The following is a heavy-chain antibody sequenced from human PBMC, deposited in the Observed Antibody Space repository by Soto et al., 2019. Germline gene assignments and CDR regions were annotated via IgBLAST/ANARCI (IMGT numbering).Heavy chain of an antibody. J-gene: IGHJ4*02. CDR2: IYYSGST. CDR1: GGSINSYY. Sequence: SETLSLTWTVPGGSINSYYWTWVRQPPEKALEWIGYIYYSGSTNYNPSLKSRVTISVDTSRTRFSLKLTSVTAADTAVYYCARLGGWALLAYWGRGTLETVSS. CDR3: ARLGGWALLAY. V-gene: IGHV4-59*08. D-gene: IGHD6-19*01.